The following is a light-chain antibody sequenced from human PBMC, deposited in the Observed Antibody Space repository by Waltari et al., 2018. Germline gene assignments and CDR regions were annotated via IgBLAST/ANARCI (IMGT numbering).Light chain of an antibody. CDR1: QGVSSY. V-gene: IGKV1-8*01. Sequence: AVRLTQSPSSIAASTWDRVTITCRASQGVSSYLAWYQQKPGIAPQLLLYASSTLQPDVPSRCGGSGSGTDFSLTISCLQSEDFASYFCQQYYSYPVTFGQGTRVEV. J-gene: IGKJ1*01. CDR2: ASS. CDR3: QQYYSYPVT.